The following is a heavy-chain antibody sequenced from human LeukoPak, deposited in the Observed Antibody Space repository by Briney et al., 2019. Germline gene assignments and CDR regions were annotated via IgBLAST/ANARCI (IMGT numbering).Heavy chain of an antibody. CDR2: IDTSGTT. D-gene: IGHD3-10*01. J-gene: IGHJ4*02. Sequence: SETLSLTCTVSGGSFTTYYWSWIRQPAGKGLEWIGHIDTSGTTNYNPSLKSRVTMSTDTSKNQFSLKLSSVTAADTAVYYCARDRWFGESHYFDYWGQGTLVTVSS. V-gene: IGHV4-4*07. CDR1: GGSFTTYY. CDR3: ARDRWFGESHYFDY.